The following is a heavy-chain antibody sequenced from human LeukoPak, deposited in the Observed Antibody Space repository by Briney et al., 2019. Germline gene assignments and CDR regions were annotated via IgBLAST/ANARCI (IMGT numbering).Heavy chain of an antibody. Sequence: SVKVSCKASGFTFHTSAMQWVRQARGQRLEWIGWIVLGSGNTVYSHKFHDRVIITRDMTTSTVYMELDSLGSEDTAVYYCAAQRGASLHDFWSTRLFDPWGQGTLVTVSS. D-gene: IGHD3-3*01. CDR3: AAQRGASLHDFWSTRLFDP. V-gene: IGHV1-58*02. J-gene: IGHJ5*02. CDR2: IVLGSGNT. CDR1: GFTFHTSA.